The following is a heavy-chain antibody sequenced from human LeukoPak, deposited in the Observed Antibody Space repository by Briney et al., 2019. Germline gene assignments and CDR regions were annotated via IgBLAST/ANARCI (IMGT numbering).Heavy chain of an antibody. V-gene: IGHV1-8*03. CDR2: MNPNSGNT. D-gene: IGHD4-11*01. J-gene: IGHJ4*02. CDR1: GYTFTNSY. CDR3: ARGYSNYFDY. Sequence: GASVKVSCKGSGYTFTNSYIHWVRQATGQGLEWMGWMNPNSGNTGYAQKFQGRVTITRNTSISTAYMELSSLRSEDTAVYYCARGYSNYFDYWGQGTLVTVSS.